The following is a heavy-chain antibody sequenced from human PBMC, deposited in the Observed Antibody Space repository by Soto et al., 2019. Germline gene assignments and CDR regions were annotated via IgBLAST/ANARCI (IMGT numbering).Heavy chain of an antibody. V-gene: IGHV3-21*01. D-gene: IGHD6-19*01. CDR3: ARVWRVAGYYYGMDV. Sequence: GGSLRLSCAASGFTFSSYSINWVRQAPGKGLEWVSSISSSSSYIYYADSVKGRFTISRDNAKNSLYLQMNSLRAEDTAVYYCARVWRVAGYYYGMDVWGQGTTVTVSS. J-gene: IGHJ6*02. CDR1: GFTFSSYS. CDR2: ISSSSSYI.